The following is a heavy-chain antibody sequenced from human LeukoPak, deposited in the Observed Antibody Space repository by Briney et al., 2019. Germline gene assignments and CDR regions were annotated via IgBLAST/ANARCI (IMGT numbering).Heavy chain of an antibody. J-gene: IGHJ6*03. Sequence: ASVKVSCKASGYTFTSYGISWVRQAPGQGLEWMGWISAYNGNTNYAQKLQGRVTMTTDTSTSTAYMELRSLRSDDTAVYYCAGAYSISSPRYYYYYYLDVWGKGTTVTVSS. V-gene: IGHV1-18*01. D-gene: IGHD6-6*01. CDR2: ISAYNGNT. CDR1: GYTFTSYG. CDR3: AGAYSISSPRYYYYYYLDV.